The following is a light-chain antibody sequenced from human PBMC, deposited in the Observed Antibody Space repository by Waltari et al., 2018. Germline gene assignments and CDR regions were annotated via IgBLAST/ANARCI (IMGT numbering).Light chain of an antibody. J-gene: IGLJ3*02. CDR1: SSDIVASYF. Sequence: QSALTQPASVSGSPGQSITLSCTGTSSDIVASYFVSCFLHHPGKAPTLILFDVNKRPQGTSDRFSGSKSGNTASLTISRLQTGDEADYFCSAYTYSSPFAWAFGGGTKVTVL. V-gene: IGLV2-14*03. CDR3: SAYTYSSPFAWA. CDR2: DVN.